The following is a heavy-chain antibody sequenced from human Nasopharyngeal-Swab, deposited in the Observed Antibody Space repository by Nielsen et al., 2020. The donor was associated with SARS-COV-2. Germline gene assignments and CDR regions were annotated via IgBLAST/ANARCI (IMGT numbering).Heavy chain of an antibody. D-gene: IGHD1-7*01. CDR3: ARDLRTSYADPQYCFDY. CDR2: IKQDGSEK. CDR1: GFTFSSYW. V-gene: IGHV3-7*01. J-gene: IGHJ4*02. Sequence: GGSLRLSCAASGFTFSSYWMSWVRQAPGKGLEWVANIKQDGSEKYYVDSVKGRFTISRDNAKNSLYLQMNSLRAEDTAVYYCARDLRTSYADPQYCFDYWGQGTLVTVSS.